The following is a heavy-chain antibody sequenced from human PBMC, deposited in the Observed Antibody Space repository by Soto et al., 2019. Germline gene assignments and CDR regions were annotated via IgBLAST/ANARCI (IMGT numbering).Heavy chain of an antibody. Sequence: SVKVTCKASGGTFRSYAISWVRQAPGQGLEWMGGIIPIFGTANYAQKFQGRVTITADESTSTAYMELSSLRSEDTAVYYCASPIVVVPAATNYYYYGMDVWGQGTTVTVYS. CDR2: IIPIFGTA. D-gene: IGHD2-2*01. J-gene: IGHJ6*02. CDR3: ASPIVVVPAATNYYYYGMDV. V-gene: IGHV1-69*13. CDR1: GGTFRSYA.